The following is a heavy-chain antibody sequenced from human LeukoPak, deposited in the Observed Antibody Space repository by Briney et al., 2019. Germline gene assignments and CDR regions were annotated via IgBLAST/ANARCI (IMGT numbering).Heavy chain of an antibody. CDR2: IDFTGST. CDR1: GDSISNGGYY. V-gene: IGHV4-31*03. CDR3: ARNYYHTSGHYYGAFDI. J-gene: IGHJ3*02. Sequence: SQTLSLTCTVSGDSISNGGYYWGWIRQHPGKGLEWTGYIDFTGSTYYNPSLKSRVTISSDTSKNHFSLKLGSVTAADTAVYYCARNYYHTSGHYYGAFDIWGQGTMVTVSS. D-gene: IGHD3-22*01.